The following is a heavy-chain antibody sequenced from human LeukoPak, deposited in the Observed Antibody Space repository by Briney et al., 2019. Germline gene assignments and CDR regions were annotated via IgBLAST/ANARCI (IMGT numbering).Heavy chain of an antibody. Sequence: ASVKVSCKASGYTFTSYYMHWVRQAPGQGLEWMGIINPSGGSTSYAQKFQGRVTMTRDTSTSTVYMELSSLRSEDTAVYYCARGNVVVVAASYYFDYWGQGTLATVSS. V-gene: IGHV1-46*01. CDR2: INPSGGST. J-gene: IGHJ4*02. CDR3: ARGNVVVVAASYYFDY. D-gene: IGHD2-15*01. CDR1: GYTFTSYY.